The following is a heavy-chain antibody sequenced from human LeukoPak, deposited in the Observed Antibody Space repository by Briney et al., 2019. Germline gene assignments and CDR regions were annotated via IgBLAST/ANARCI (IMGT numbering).Heavy chain of an antibody. J-gene: IGHJ4*02. CDR2: IRYDGSNK. D-gene: IGHD3-3*01. V-gene: IGHV3-30*02. Sequence: GGSLRLSCAASGFTFSSYGMHWVRQAPGKGLEWVAFIRYDGSNKYYADSVKGRFTISRDNSKNTLYLQMNSLRAEDTAVYYCAKDNTYYDFWSGYGPKNDYWGQGTLVTISS. CDR1: GFTFSSYG. CDR3: AKDNTYYDFWSGYGPKNDY.